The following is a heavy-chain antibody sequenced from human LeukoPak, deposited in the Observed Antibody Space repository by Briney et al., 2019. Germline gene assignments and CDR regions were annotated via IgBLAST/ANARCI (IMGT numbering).Heavy chain of an antibody. CDR1: GGSISSYY. CDR3: ARRVSSGWYYRFDP. V-gene: IGHV4-59*08. D-gene: IGHD6-19*01. Sequence: SSETLSLTCTVSGGSISSYYWSWIRQPPGKGLEWIGYIYYSGSTNYNPSLKSRVTISVDTSKNQFSLKLSSVTAADTAVYYCARRVSSGWYYRFDPWGQGTLVTVSS. CDR2: IYYSGST. J-gene: IGHJ5*02.